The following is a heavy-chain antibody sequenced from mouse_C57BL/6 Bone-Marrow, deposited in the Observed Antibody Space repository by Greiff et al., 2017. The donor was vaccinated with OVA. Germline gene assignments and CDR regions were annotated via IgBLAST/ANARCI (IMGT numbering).Heavy chain of an antibody. V-gene: IGHV3-6*01. CDR3: ASFYDYDVGDY. D-gene: IGHD2-4*01. CDR2: ISYDGSN. Sequence: VQLKESGPGLVKPSQSLSLTCSVTGYSITSGYYWNWIRQFPGNKLEWMGYISYDGSNNYNPSLKNRISITRDTSKNQFFLKLNSVTTEDTATYYCASFYDYDVGDYWGQGTTLTVSS. CDR1: GYSITSGYY. J-gene: IGHJ2*01.